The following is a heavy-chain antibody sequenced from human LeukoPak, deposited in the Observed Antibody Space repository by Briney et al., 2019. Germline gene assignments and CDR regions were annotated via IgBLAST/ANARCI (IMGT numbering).Heavy chain of an antibody. J-gene: IGHJ4*02. CDR1: GYSISSGYY. CDR2: IYHSGST. V-gene: IGHV4-38-2*02. CDR3: XXXPVGATYYFDY. Sequence: SETLSLTCTVSGYSISSGYYWGWIRQPPGKGLEWIGSIYHSGSTYYNPSLKSRVTISVDTSKNQFSLKLSSVTAADTAVYYXXXXPVGATYYFDYWGQGTLVTVSS. D-gene: IGHD1-26*01.